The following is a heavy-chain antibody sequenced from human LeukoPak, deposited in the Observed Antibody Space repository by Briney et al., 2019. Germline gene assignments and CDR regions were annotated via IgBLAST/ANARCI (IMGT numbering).Heavy chain of an antibody. Sequence: SETLSLTCAVYGGSFSGYYWSWIRQPPGKGLEWIGEINHSGSTNYNPSLKSRVTISVDTSKNQFSLKLSSVTAADTAVYYCARAHLYYDYVWGSYREGYYFDYWGQGTLVTVSS. J-gene: IGHJ4*02. CDR1: GGSFSGYY. CDR3: ARAHLYYDYVWGSYREGYYFDY. D-gene: IGHD3-16*02. V-gene: IGHV4-34*01. CDR2: INHSGST.